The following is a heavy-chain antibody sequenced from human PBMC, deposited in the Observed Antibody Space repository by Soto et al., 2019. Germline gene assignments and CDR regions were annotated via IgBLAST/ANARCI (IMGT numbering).Heavy chain of an antibody. CDR1: GYTFTSYG. CDR2: ISAYNGNT. Sequence: QVRLVQSGAEVKKPGASVKVSCKASGYTFTSYGISWVRQAPGQGLEWMGWISAYNGNTNYAQKPQGRVTMTTDTSTSTAYMELRSLRSDDTAVYYCASQKDRDIGYYGMDVWGQGTTVTVSS. D-gene: IGHD2-15*01. CDR3: ASQKDRDIGYYGMDV. J-gene: IGHJ6*02. V-gene: IGHV1-18*01.